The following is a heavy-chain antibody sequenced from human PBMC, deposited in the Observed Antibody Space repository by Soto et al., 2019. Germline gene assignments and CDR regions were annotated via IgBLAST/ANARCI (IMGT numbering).Heavy chain of an antibody. D-gene: IGHD2-8*02. CDR3: AKVTATGGGAFDI. V-gene: IGHV3-23*01. J-gene: IGHJ3*02. Sequence: GGSLRLSCAASGFTCSNYDMSWVRQAPGKGLEWVSTVLVGGSTHYPDSVKGRFTISRDNSKNTLFLQMNSLTAGDTAVYYCAKVTATGGGAFDICGQGTMVTVSS. CDR2: VLVGGST. CDR1: GFTCSNYD.